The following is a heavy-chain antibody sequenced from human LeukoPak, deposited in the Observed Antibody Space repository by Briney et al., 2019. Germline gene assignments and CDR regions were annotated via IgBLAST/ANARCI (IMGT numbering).Heavy chain of an antibody. J-gene: IGHJ4*02. Sequence: SETLSLTCTVSGGSISSYYWSWIRQPPGKGLEWIGYIYYSGSTNYNPSLKSRVTISVDTSKNQFSLKLSSVTAADTAVCYCARHEWLVGGYYFDYWGQGTLVTVSS. D-gene: IGHD6-19*01. CDR2: IYYSGST. CDR1: GGSISSYY. CDR3: ARHEWLVGGYYFDY. V-gene: IGHV4-59*08.